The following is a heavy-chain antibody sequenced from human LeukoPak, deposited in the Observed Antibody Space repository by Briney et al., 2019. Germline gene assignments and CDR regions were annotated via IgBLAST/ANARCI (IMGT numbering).Heavy chain of an antibody. D-gene: IGHD4-17*01. Sequence: PGGSLRLSCAASGFTFSSYGMHLVRQAPGKGLEWVAVISYDGSNKYYADSVKGRFTISRDNSKNTLYLQMNSLRAEDTAVYYCAKVLSEDYGDYIDYWGQGTLVTVSS. V-gene: IGHV3-30*18. J-gene: IGHJ4*02. CDR3: AKVLSEDYGDYIDY. CDR2: ISYDGSNK. CDR1: GFTFSSYG.